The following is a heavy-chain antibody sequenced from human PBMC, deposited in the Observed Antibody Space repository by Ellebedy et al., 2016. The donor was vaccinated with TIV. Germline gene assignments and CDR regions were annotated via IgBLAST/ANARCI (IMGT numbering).Heavy chain of an antibody. J-gene: IGHJ3*02. CDR1: GFTFSSYG. CDR2: IRYDGSNK. V-gene: IGHV3-30*02. D-gene: IGHD3-9*01. CDR3: AGGVLRYFPFDI. Sequence: PGGSLRLSCAASGFTFSSYGMHWVRQAPGKGLEWVAFIRYDGSNKYYADSVKGRFTISRDNSKNTLYLQMNSLRAEDTAVYYCAGGVLRYFPFDIWGQGTMVTVSS.